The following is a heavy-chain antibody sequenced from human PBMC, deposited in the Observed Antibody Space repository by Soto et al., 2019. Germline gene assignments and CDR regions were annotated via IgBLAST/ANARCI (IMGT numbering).Heavy chain of an antibody. Sequence: XGSLRLTCADSGVIFSDFGINWVRNAPGKGLEWVSGISGSGATTHYADSVKGRFTISRDNFKNTLYLQMNSLRAEDTAIYYCAKGRYQLLSDHYYGIDVWGPGTTVTVSS. CDR1: GVIFSDFG. D-gene: IGHD2-2*01. J-gene: IGHJ6*02. CDR3: AKGRYQLLSDHYYGIDV. CDR2: ISGSGATT. V-gene: IGHV3-23*01.